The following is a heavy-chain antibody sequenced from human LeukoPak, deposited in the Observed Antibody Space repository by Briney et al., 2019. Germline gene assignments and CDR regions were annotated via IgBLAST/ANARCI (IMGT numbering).Heavy chain of an antibody. CDR3: ASVPFRVGATKFWGDRFDY. J-gene: IGHJ4*02. V-gene: IGHV3-21*01. CDR2: ISSSSSYI. Sequence: GGSLRLSCAASGFTFSSYSMNWVRQAPGKGLEWVSSISSSSSYIYYADSVKGRFTISRDNAKNSLYLQMNSLRAEDTAVYYCASVPFRVGATKFWGDRFDYWGQGTLVTVSS. CDR1: GFTFSSYS. D-gene: IGHD1-26*01.